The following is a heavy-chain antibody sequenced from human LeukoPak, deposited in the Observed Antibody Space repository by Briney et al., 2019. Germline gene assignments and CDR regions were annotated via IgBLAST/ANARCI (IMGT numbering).Heavy chain of an antibody. Sequence: PSETLSLTCVVYGGSFSGYYWTWIRQPPGKGLEWIGEINHSGSTHYNPSLKSRVTISVDTSKNQFSLKVSSVTAADTAVYYCARVGCSSSSCNVSYYYHYYYMDVWGKGTTVTVSS. V-gene: IGHV4-34*01. CDR3: ARVGCSSSSCNVSYYYHYYYMDV. J-gene: IGHJ6*03. D-gene: IGHD2-2*01. CDR2: INHSGST. CDR1: GGSFSGYY.